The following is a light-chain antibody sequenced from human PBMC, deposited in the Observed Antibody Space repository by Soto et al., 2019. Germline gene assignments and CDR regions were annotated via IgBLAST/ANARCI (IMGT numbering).Light chain of an antibody. J-gene: IGLJ3*02. CDR1: SGSVSTSYY. CDR3: VLYMGSGISV. Sequence: QAVVTQEPSFSVSPGGTVTLTCGLSSGSVSTSYYPSWYQQTPGQAPRTLIYSTNTRSSGVPDRFSGSILGNKAALTITGDAEDEEEDYYCVLYMGSGISVFGGGTKVTVL. V-gene: IGLV8-61*01. CDR2: STN.